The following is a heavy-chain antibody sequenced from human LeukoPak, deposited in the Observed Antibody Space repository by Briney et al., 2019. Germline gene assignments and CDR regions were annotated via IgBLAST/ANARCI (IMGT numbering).Heavy chain of an antibody. CDR2: IYPRDSDT. V-gene: IGHV5-51*01. CDR1: GYSFTSYW. J-gene: IGHJ4*02. D-gene: IGHD4-17*01. CDR3: ARQGERDDDYGDYIGDMDY. Sequence: GESLKISCKGSGYSFTSYWIGWVRPMPGKGLEWMGIIYPRDSDTRYSPSFQGRVTISADKSTTTAYLQWSSLKASDTAMYYCARQGERDDDYGDYIGDMDYWGQGTLVTVSS.